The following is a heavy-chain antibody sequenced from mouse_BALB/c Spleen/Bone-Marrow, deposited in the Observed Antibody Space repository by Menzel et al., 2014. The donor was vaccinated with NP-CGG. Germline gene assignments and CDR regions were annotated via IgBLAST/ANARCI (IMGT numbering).Heavy chain of an antibody. D-gene: IGHD2-3*01. CDR3: ARPLYDGYYP. J-gene: IGHJ2*01. V-gene: IGHV1-9*01. CDR2: ILPGSGST. Sequence: QVQLHQSGVSLITPVASFPPSFKSTGYTFSRYWIEWVKQRTGHGLDWHGEILPGSGSTNYNDKFKGKATFTADTSSNTAYMQLSSLTSEDSAVYYCARPLYDGYYPWGQGTTLTVSS. CDR1: GYTFSRYW.